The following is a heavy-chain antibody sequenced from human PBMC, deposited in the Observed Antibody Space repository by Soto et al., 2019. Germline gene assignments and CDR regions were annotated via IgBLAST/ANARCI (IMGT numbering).Heavy chain of an antibody. D-gene: IGHD3-3*01. CDR1: GFTFSSYE. J-gene: IGHJ2*01. Sequence: PGGSLRLSCAASGFTFSSYEMNWVRQAPGKGLEWVSYISSSGSTIYYADSVKGRFTISRDNAKNSLYLQMNSLRAEDTAVYYCARVPLYYDFWSGPSWYFDLWGRGTLVTVSS. V-gene: IGHV3-48*03. CDR2: ISSSGSTI. CDR3: ARVPLYYDFWSGPSWYFDL.